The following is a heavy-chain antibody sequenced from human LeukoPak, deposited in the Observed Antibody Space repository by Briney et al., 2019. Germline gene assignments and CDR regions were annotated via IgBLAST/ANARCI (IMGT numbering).Heavy chain of an antibody. V-gene: IGHV3-43*02. Sequence: GGSLRLSCAASGFTFDDDAMHWVRQAPGKGLEWVSLISVDGGSTYYADSVKGRFTISRDNSKNSLYLQMNSLRTEDTALYYCAKDKGGYSYERHFDYWGQGTLVTVSS. CDR1: GFTFDDDA. J-gene: IGHJ4*02. D-gene: IGHD5-18*01. CDR3: AKDKGGYSYERHFDY. CDR2: ISVDGGST.